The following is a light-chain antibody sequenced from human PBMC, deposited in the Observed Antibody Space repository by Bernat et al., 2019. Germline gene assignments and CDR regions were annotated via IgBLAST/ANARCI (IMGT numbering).Light chain of an antibody. CDR2: GAS. Sequence: DIQLTQSPSFLSASVGDRVTITCWASQVIGTYLAWYHQKPGKAPQLLIYGASTLQSGVPSRFSGSGSGTEFTLTISSLQPEDSATYYCQQLDNFPMTFGQGTRLEIK. CDR3: QQLDNFPMT. CDR1: QVIGTY. V-gene: IGKV1-9*01. J-gene: IGKJ5*01.